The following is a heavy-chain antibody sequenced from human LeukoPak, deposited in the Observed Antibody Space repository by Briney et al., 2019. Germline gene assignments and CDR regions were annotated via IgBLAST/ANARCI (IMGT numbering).Heavy chain of an antibody. Sequence: PSETLSLTCTVSGGSISSYYWSWIRQPAGKGLECIGPIYTTGNTNYNPSLKSRVTMSVDTSKNQFSLKLSSVTAADTAVYYCARVVWRYCSGGSCYSKGRYYYYMDVWGKGTTVTVSS. V-gene: IGHV4-4*07. J-gene: IGHJ6*03. D-gene: IGHD2-15*01. CDR1: GGSISSYY. CDR2: IYTTGNT. CDR3: ARVVWRYCSGGSCYSKGRYYYYMDV.